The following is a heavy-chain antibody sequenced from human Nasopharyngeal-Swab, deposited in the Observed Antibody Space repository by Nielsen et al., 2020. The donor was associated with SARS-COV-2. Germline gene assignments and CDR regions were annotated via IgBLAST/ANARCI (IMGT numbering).Heavy chain of an antibody. CDR3: ARGGVVPWFDY. CDR2: IYNSGRT. Sequence: GSLRLSCTVSGGSISNYYWSWIRQPPGRRLEWIGYIYNSGRTTDYNPSLKSRVTISLDTSKNQFSLKLSSVTAADTAVYYCARGGVVPWFDYWGQGTLVTVSS. J-gene: IGHJ4*02. D-gene: IGHD3-3*01. V-gene: IGHV4-59*12. CDR1: GGSISNYY.